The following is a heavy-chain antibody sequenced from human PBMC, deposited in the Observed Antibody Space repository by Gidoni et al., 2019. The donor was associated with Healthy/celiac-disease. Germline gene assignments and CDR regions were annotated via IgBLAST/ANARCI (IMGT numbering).Heavy chain of an antibody. CDR3: ARDWHFYYGEEGAFDI. CDR2: ISYDGSNK. J-gene: IGHJ3*02. Sequence: QVQLVESGGGVVQPGRSLRLSCAASGFTFSSYAMHWVRQAPGKGLEWVAVISYDGSNKYYADSVKGRFTISRDNSKNTLYLQMNSLRAEDTAVYYCARDWHFYYGEEGAFDIWGQGTMVTVSS. D-gene: IGHD3-3*02. V-gene: IGHV3-30-3*01. CDR1: GFTFSSYA.